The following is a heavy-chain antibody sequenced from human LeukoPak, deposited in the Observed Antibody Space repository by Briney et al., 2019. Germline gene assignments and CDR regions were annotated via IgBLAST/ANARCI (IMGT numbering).Heavy chain of an antibody. V-gene: IGHV3-48*02. CDR3: ASAGTGLY. J-gene: IGHJ4*02. D-gene: IGHD1-1*01. CDR1: GLSFSSYS. Sequence: GGSLRLSCAASGLSFSSYSINCGRQAPGKGLEWVSYISSSSSTIYYADSVKGRFTISRDNAKNSLYLQMNSLRDEDTAVNYCASAGTGLYWGQGTLVTVSS. CDR2: ISSSSSTI.